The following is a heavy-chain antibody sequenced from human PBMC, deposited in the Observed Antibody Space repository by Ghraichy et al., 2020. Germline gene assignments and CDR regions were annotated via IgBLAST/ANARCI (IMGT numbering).Heavy chain of an antibody. J-gene: IGHJ6*02. CDR2: ISGSGGST. CDR3: ARDRQNAHTFYYYGSGSYYGMDV. V-gene: IGHV3-23*01. D-gene: IGHD3-10*01. Sequence: GGSLRLSCAASGFTFSSYAMSWVRQAPGKGLEWVSAISGSGGSTYYADSVKGRFTISRDNSKNTLYLQMNSLRAEDTAVYYCARDRQNAHTFYYYGSGSYYGMDVWGQGTTVTFSS. CDR1: GFTFSSYA.